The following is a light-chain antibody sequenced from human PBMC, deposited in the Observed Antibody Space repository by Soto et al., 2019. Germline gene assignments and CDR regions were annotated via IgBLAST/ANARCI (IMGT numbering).Light chain of an antibody. Sequence: DIQMTQSPSSLSASVGDRVTITCRASQAISNDLGWYQQKPGKAPKRLIYAASSLQSGVPSRFSGSGSGTEFTLTISSLQPEDFATYYCQQHNNYPWTFGQGTKVEIK. J-gene: IGKJ1*01. CDR1: QAISND. CDR2: AAS. V-gene: IGKV1-17*01. CDR3: QQHNNYPWT.